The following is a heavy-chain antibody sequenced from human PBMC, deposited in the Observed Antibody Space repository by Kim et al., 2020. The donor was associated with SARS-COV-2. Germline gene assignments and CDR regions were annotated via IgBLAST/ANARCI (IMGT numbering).Heavy chain of an antibody. CDR1: GFTFSSYA. CDR3: ARDPTITMVRGVMGGHTTFDY. D-gene: IGHD3-10*01. Sequence: GGSLRLSCAASGFTFSSYAMHWVRQAPGKGLERVAVISYDGSNKYYADSVKGRFTISRDNSKNTLYLQMNSLRAEDTAVYYCARDPTITMVRGVMGGHTTFDYWGQGTLVTVSS. CDR2: ISYDGSNK. V-gene: IGHV3-30*04. J-gene: IGHJ4*02.